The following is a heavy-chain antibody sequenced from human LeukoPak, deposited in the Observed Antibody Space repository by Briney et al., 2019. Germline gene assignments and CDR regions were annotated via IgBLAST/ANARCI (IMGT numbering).Heavy chain of an antibody. J-gene: IGHJ4*02. CDR1: GYTFTGYY. CDR3: ARDHGSGYLKRFDY. V-gene: IGHV1-2*02. D-gene: IGHD3-22*01. Sequence: GASVKVSCKASGYTFTGYYMHWVRQAPGQGLEWMGWINPNSGGTNYAQKFQGRVTMTRDTSISTAYMELSRLRSDDTAVYYCARDHGSGYLKRFDYWGQGTLVTVSS. CDR2: INPNSGGT.